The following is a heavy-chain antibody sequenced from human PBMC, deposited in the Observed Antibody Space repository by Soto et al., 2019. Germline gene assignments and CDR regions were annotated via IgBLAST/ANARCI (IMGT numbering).Heavy chain of an antibody. CDR2: IDYGGTI. J-gene: IGHJ5*02. Sequence: SETLSLTCNASGASISSSPYAWGWIRQSAGKGLEWIGTIDYGGTIYYNPSLKSRVTISLDTSKNQISLRLSSVTAADTAVYYCARVLEVVPSASAGVGSCFDPWGQGTLVTVSS. CDR3: ARVLEVVPSASAGVGSCFDP. D-gene: IGHD2-2*01. CDR1: GASISSSPYA. V-gene: IGHV4-39*07.